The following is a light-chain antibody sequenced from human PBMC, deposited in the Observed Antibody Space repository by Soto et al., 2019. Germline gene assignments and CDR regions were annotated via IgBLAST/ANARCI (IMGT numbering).Light chain of an antibody. J-gene: IGKJ1*01. V-gene: IGKV3-20*01. CDR2: GAS. Sequence: EIVLTQSPGTLPLSPGERATLSCRASQSVSSSYLAWYQQKPGQAPRLLIYGASSRVTGIPDRFSGSGSGTDFTLTISRLEPEDFAVYYCQQYGSSPGTFGQGTEVEIK. CDR3: QQYGSSPGT. CDR1: QSVSSSY.